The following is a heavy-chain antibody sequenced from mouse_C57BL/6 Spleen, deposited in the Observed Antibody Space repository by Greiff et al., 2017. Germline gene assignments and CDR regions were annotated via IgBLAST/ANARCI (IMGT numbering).Heavy chain of an antibody. D-gene: IGHD1-1*01. J-gene: IGHJ2*01. Sequence: VQLQQSGAELVRPGASVKLSCTASGFNIKDYYMHWVKQRPEQGLEWIGRIDPEGGDTEYAPKFQGKATMTADTSSNTAYLQLSSLTSEDTAVYDGTSFYYCGSSTDGDWGTGTTLTV. CDR2: IDPEGGDT. V-gene: IGHV14-1*01. CDR3: TSFYYCGSSTDGD. CDR1: GFNIKDYY.